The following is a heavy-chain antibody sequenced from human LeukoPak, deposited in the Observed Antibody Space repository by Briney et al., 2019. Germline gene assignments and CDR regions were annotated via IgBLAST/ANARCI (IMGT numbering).Heavy chain of an antibody. J-gene: IGHJ4*02. CDR1: GITVGTNY. D-gene: IGHD6-19*01. Sequence: GGSLRLSCAASGITVGTNYMSWVRQAPGKGLEWVSIIYSGGATFYADSVKGRFTITRDNSKNTLWLQMNSLRAEDTAVYYCARDSGQSSGWHTYPSYWGQGTLVTVSS. V-gene: IGHV3-66*01. CDR3: ARDSGQSSGWHTYPSY. CDR2: IYSGGAT.